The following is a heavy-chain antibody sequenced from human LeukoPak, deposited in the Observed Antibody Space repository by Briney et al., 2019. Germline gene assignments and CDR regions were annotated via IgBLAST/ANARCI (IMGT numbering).Heavy chain of an antibody. Sequence: PSETLSLTCTVSGGSISSGGYYWSWIRQHPGKGLERIGYIYYSGSTYYNPSLKSRVTISVDTSKNQFSLKLSSVTAADTAVYYCARIPYYYDSSGYYYLNAFDVWGQGTMVTVSS. CDR3: ARIPYYYDSSGYYYLNAFDV. V-gene: IGHV4-31*03. J-gene: IGHJ3*01. D-gene: IGHD3-22*01. CDR2: IYYSGST. CDR1: GGSISSGGYY.